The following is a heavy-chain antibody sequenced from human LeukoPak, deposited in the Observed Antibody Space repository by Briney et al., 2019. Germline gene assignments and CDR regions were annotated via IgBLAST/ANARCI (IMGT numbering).Heavy chain of an antibody. Sequence: PGGSLRLSCAASGFNFNNYGMHWVRQAPGKGLEWMAFIRYDGSNKYYADSVQGRFTISRDNPKNTLYLQMNSQRAEDTALYYCAKAPYCSASSCYPDYWGQGTLVTVS. V-gene: IGHV3-30*02. CDR2: IRYDGSNK. CDR1: GFNFNNYG. J-gene: IGHJ4*02. CDR3: AKAPYCSASSCYPDY. D-gene: IGHD2-15*01.